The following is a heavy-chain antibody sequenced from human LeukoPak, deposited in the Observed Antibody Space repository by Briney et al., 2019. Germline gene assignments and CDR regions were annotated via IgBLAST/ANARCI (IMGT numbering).Heavy chain of an antibody. CDR3: ARDRVPSSGALTY. V-gene: IGHV1-3*01. D-gene: IGHD6-19*01. J-gene: IGHJ4*02. CDR1: GYTFTSYA. Sequence: WASVKVSCKASGYTFTSYAMHWVRQAPGQRLEWMGWINAGNGNTKYSQKFQGRVTITRDTSASTAYMELSSLRSEDMAVYYCARDRVPSSGALTYWGQGTLVTVSS. CDR2: INAGNGNT.